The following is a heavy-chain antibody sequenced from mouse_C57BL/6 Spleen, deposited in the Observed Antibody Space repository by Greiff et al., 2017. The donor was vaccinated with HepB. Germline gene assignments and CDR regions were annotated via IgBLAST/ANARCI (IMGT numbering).Heavy chain of an antibody. J-gene: IGHJ2*01. CDR2: ISSGSSTI. CDR3: AILYYGSGGFEY. V-gene: IGHV5-17*01. CDR1: GFTFSDYG. Sequence: EVQLQQSGGGLVKPGGSLKLSCAASGFTFSDYGMHWVRQAPEKGLEWVAYISSGSSTIYYADTVKGRFTISRDNAKNTLFLQMTSLRSEDTAMYYCAILYYGSGGFEYWGQGTTLTVSS. D-gene: IGHD1-1*01.